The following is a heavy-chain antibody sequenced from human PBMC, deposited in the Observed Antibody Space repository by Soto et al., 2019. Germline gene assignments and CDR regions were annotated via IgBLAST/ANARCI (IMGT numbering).Heavy chain of an antibody. Sequence: QVQLVESGGGVVQPGRSLRLSCAASGFTFSSYGMHWVRQAPGKGLDWVAVISYDGSNKYYADSVKGRFTISRDNSKNTLCLQMHSLRAEDTAVDYCAKDMVVAGPYYYYGRDVWGQGTTVTVS. V-gene: IGHV3-30*18. D-gene: IGHD2-15*01. CDR3: AKDMVVAGPYYYYGRDV. CDR2: ISYDGSNK. J-gene: IGHJ6*02. CDR1: GFTFSSYG.